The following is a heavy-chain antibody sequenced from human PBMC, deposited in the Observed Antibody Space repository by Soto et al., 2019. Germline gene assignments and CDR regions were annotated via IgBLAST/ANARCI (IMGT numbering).Heavy chain of an antibody. CDR2: ISYDGSNK. Sequence: GGSLRLSCAASGFTFSSYGMHWVRQAPGKGLEWVAVISYDGSNKYYADSVKGRFTISRDNSKNTLYLQMNSLRAEDTAVYYCAKETGPRWELLGWLDPWGQGTLVTVSS. J-gene: IGHJ5*02. V-gene: IGHV3-30*18. CDR1: GFTFSSYG. CDR3: AKETGPRWELLGWLDP. D-gene: IGHD1-26*01.